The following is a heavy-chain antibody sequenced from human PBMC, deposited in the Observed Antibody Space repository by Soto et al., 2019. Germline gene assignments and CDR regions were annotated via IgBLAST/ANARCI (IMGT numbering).Heavy chain of an antibody. CDR3: ARRV. CDR2: ISAGGDTT. CDR1: GFTFSNYP. Sequence: EVQVWESGGGLVQPGGSLRLSCATSGFTFSNYPMNWVRQAPGKGLEWVSGISAGGDTTYYADSVKGRFTIFRDNSKNSVSLQMNSLRVEDTAVYYCARRVWGQGTLVTVSS. J-gene: IGHJ4*02. V-gene: IGHV3-23*01.